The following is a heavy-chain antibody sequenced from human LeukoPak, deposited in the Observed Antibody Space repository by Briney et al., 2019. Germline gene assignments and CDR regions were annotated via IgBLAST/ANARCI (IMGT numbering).Heavy chain of an antibody. CDR3: ARLGIVVVPAAIPHAFDI. D-gene: IGHD2-2*02. J-gene: IGHJ3*02. V-gene: IGHV5-51*01. CDR2: IYPGDSDT. Sequence: GESLKISCKGSGYSFTSYWIGWVRQMPGKGLEWMGIIYPGDSDTRYSPSFQGQVTISADKSISTAHLQWSSLKASYTAMYYCARLGIVVVPAAIPHAFDIWGQGTMVTVSS. CDR1: GYSFTSYW.